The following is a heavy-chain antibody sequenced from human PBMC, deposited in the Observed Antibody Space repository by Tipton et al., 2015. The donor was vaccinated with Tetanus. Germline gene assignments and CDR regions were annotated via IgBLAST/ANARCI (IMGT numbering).Heavy chain of an antibody. V-gene: IGHV3-66*01. J-gene: IGHJ4*02. CDR1: GLTVSINS. Sequence: SLRLSCAVSGLTVSINSMSWVRQAPGKGLEWVSVIYSGGSTYYGDSVKGRFTISRDNAKNSLYLQINSLRAEDAALYYCASGRTLDYWGQGTLVTVSS. CDR2: IYSGGST. CDR3: ASGRTLDY.